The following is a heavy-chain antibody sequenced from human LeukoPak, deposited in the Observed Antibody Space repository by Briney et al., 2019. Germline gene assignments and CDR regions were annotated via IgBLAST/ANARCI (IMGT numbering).Heavy chain of an antibody. CDR1: GFTFSSYD. V-gene: IGHV3-23*01. CDR3: AKDLRLRYFTY. Sequence: GGSLRLSCAASGFTFSSYDMSWVRQAPGKGPEWVSTISGSGGSTYYADSVKGRFTISRDNSKNTLYLQMNSLRAEDTAVYHCAKDLRLRYFTYWGQGTLVTVSS. CDR2: ISGSGGST. D-gene: IGHD3-9*01. J-gene: IGHJ4*02.